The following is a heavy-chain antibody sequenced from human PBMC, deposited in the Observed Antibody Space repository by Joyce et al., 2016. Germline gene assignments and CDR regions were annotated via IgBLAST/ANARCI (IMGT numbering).Heavy chain of an antibody. Sequence: QVLLVQSGAAVKRPGSSLRVSCKSSGGDFSNYTVNWVRQAPGQRLEGRGGIIPFFGAAKYAEDFQGRVTLTADQSTRTAYLELSSLTSADTAVYYCARGGTSSDHYFFYTLDVWGPGTTVIVSS. CDR2: IIPFFGAA. CDR3: ARGGTSSDHYFFYTLDV. CDR1: GGDFSNYT. D-gene: IGHD1-14*01. V-gene: IGHV1-69*12. J-gene: IGHJ6*02.